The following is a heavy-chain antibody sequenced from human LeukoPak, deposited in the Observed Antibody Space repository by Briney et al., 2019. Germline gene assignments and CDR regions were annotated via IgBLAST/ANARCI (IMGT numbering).Heavy chain of an antibody. CDR2: ISGSGGST. D-gene: IGHD6-6*01. CDR1: GFTFSSYA. Sequence: GGSLRLSCAASGFTFSSYAMSWVRQAPGKGLEWVSAISGSGGSTYYADSVEGRFTISRDNSKNTLYLQMNSLRAEDTAVYYCAKDTYSSSSVGAFFDYWGQGTLVTVSS. J-gene: IGHJ4*02. V-gene: IGHV3-23*01. CDR3: AKDTYSSSSVGAFFDY.